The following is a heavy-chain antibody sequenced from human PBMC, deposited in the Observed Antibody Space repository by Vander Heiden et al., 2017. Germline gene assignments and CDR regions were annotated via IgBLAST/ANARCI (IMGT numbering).Heavy chain of an antibody. CDR1: GFTLSSYG. Sequence: QVPLVESGGGVVQPGRSLRLCCAASGFTLSSYGMHWVRQAPGKGLEWVAVIWYDGSNKYYADSVKGRFTIARDNSKNTLYLQMNSLRAEDTAVYYCARDLVVGASREGAFDIWGQGTMVTVSA. J-gene: IGHJ3*02. CDR3: ARDLVVGASREGAFDI. CDR2: IWYDGSNK. V-gene: IGHV3-33*01. D-gene: IGHD1-26*01.